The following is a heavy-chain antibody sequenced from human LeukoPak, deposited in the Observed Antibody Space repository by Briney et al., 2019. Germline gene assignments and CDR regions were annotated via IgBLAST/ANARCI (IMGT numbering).Heavy chain of an antibody. Sequence: SETLSLTRTVSGGSISSSSYYWGWIRQPPGKGLEWIGSIYYSGSTYYNPSLKSRVTISVDTSKNQFSLKLSSVTAADTAVYYCARLQTGDPDYWGQGTLVTVSS. J-gene: IGHJ4*02. CDR1: GGSISSSSYY. V-gene: IGHV4-39*01. CDR2: IYYSGST. D-gene: IGHD7-27*01. CDR3: ARLQTGDPDY.